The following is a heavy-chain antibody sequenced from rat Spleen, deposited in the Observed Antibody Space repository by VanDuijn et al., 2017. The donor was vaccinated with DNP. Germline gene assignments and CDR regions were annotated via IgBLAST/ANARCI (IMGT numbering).Heavy chain of an antibody. CDR3: AKPDY. CDR2: IGSPAYAP. CDR1: GFTFSAYY. V-gene: IGHV5-22*01. Sequence: EVQLVESGGGLVQPGGSLKLSCAASGFTFSAYYMAWVRQAPAKGLQWVAYIGSPAYAPYYGDSVKGRFTISRDNAKSTLYLQMNSLRSEDMATYFCAKPDYWGQGVMVTVSS. J-gene: IGHJ2*01.